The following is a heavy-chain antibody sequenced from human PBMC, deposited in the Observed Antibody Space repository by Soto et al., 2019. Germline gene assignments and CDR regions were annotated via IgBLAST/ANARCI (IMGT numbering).Heavy chain of an antibody. CDR3: AREGYDSSGYPLGY. D-gene: IGHD3-22*01. CDR2: INTGNGNT. Sequence: QVQRVQSGAEVKKPGASVKVSCKASGYTFTSNAMHWVRQAPGQRLEWMGWINTGNGNTKYSQKFQGRVTITRDTSATTAYMELSSLRSEDTAVYYCAREGYDSSGYPLGYWGQGTLVTGSS. J-gene: IGHJ4*02. V-gene: IGHV1-3*04. CDR1: GYTFTSNA.